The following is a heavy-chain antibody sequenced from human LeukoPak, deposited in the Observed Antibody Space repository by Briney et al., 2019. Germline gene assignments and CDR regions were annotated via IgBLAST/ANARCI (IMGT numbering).Heavy chain of an antibody. V-gene: IGHV7-4-1*02. Sequence: GASVKVSCKASGYTFTSYAMNWVRQAPGQELEWMGWINTNTGNPTYAQGFTGRFVFSLDTSVSTAYLQISSLKAEDTAVYYCARDPREYSSGWYTRGDYWGQGTLVTVSS. CDR2: INTNTGNP. CDR3: ARDPREYSSGWYTRGDY. J-gene: IGHJ4*02. CDR1: GYTFTSYA. D-gene: IGHD6-19*01.